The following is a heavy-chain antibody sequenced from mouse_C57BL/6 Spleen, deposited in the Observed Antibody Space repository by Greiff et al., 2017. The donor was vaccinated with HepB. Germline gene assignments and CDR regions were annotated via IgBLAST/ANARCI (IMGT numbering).Heavy chain of an antibody. J-gene: IGHJ1*03. V-gene: IGHV5-17*01. CDR2: ISSGSSTI. D-gene: IGHD1-1*01. CDR1: GFTFSDYG. CDR3: ARTTVVARYFGV. Sequence: EVKVVESGGGLVKPGGSLKLSCAASGFTFSDYGMHWVRQAPEKGLEWVAYISSGSSTIYYADTVKGRFTISRDNAKNTLFRQMTSLRSEDSAMYYCARTTVVARYFGVWGTGTTVTVSS.